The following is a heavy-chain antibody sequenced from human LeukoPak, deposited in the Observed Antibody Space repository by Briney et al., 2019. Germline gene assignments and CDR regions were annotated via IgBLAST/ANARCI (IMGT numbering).Heavy chain of an antibody. D-gene: IGHD4-23*01. V-gene: IGHV4-38-2*02. CDR2: IYHSGST. CDR3: ARDGNGGSNNWFDP. Sequence: PSETLSLTCTVSGYSISSGYYWGWIRQPPGKGLEWIGSIYHSGSTYYNPSLKSRVTILVDTSKNQFSLKLSSVTAADTAVYYCARDGNGGSNNWFDPWGQGTLVTVSS. CDR1: GYSISSGYY. J-gene: IGHJ5*02.